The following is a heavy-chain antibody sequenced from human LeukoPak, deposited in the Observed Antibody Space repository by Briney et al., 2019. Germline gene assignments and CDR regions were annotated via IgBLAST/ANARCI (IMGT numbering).Heavy chain of an antibody. J-gene: IGHJ5*02. V-gene: IGHV4-59*01. CDR2: IYYSGST. CDR1: GGSISSYY. D-gene: IGHD3-3*01. CDR3: ARAHSYYDFWSGYYSTPNWFDP. Sequence: SETLSLTCTVSGGSISSYYWSWIRQPPGKGLEWIGYIYYSGSTNYNPSLKSRVTISVDTSKNQFSLKLSSVTAADTAVYYCARAHSYYDFWSGYYSTPNWFDPWGQGTLVTVSS.